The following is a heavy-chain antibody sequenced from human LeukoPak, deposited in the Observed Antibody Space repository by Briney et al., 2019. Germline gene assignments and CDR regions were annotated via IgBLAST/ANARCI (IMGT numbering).Heavy chain of an antibody. CDR2: ISGSGGST. V-gene: IGHV3-23*01. CDR3: ANRANYYDSSGYFR. CDR1: GFTFRSYG. D-gene: IGHD3-22*01. J-gene: IGHJ4*02. Sequence: GGSLRLSCAASGFTFRSYGMSWVRQAPGKGLEWVSAISGSGGSTYYADSVKGRFTISRDNSKNTLYLQMNSLRAEDTAVYYCANRANYYDSSGYFRWGQGTLVTVSS.